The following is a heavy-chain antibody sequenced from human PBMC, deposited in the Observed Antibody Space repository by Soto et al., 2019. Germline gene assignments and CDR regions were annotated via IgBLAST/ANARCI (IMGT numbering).Heavy chain of an antibody. J-gene: IGHJ4*02. CDR3: ARDLTGYCSGGSCYQMGY. Sequence: QVQLVQSGAEVKKPGASVKVSCKASGYTFTSYGISWVRQAPGQGLEWMGWISAYNGNTNYAQKLQGRVTMTTDTSTSTAYMELRSLRSDDTAVYYCARDLTGYCSGGSCYQMGYSGQGTLVTVSS. V-gene: IGHV1-18*01. D-gene: IGHD2-15*01. CDR1: GYTFTSYG. CDR2: ISAYNGNT.